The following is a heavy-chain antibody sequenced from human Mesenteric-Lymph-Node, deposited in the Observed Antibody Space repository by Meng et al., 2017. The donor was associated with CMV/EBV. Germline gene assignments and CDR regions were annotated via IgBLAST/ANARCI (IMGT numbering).Heavy chain of an antibody. CDR1: GFTFSSYS. CDR2: ISSSSSYI. J-gene: IGHJ5*02. D-gene: IGHD3-22*01. Sequence: GESLKISCAASGFTFSSYSMNWVRQAPGKGLEWVSSISSSSSYIYYADSVKGRFTISRDNAKNSLYLQMNSLRAEDTAVYYCARGGYYYDSSGRFDPWGQGTLVTVPQ. CDR3: ARGGYYYDSSGRFDP. V-gene: IGHV3-21*01.